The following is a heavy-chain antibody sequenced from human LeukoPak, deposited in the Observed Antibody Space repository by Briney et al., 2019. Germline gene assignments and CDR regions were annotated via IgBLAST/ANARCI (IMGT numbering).Heavy chain of an antibody. V-gene: IGHV3-11*01. CDR2: ISDSGSTM. CDR3: VKGPVRGMAPIVDRVGY. Sequence: GGALRLSCAASGFAFSDYYMTWIRQGPGKGLEWLSYISDSGSTMYYADSVKGRFTISRDDSKSTLFLQMNSLRAEDTAISYCVKGPVRGMAPIVDRVGYWGQGTLVAVSS. D-gene: IGHD4-17*01. CDR1: GFAFSDYY. J-gene: IGHJ4*02.